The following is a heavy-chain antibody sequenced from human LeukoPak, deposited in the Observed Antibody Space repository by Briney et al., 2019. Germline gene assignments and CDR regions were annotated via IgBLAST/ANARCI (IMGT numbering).Heavy chain of an antibody. CDR3: AKAAAGVRGVIIVRFDY. J-gene: IGHJ4*02. Sequence: GGSLRLSCAASGFTFSSYAMSWVRQAPGKGLEWVSAISGSGGSTYYADSVKGRFTISRDNSKNTPYLQMNSLRAEDTAVYYCAKAAAGVRGVIIVRFDYWGQGTLVTVSS. V-gene: IGHV3-23*01. CDR2: ISGSGGST. D-gene: IGHD3-10*01. CDR1: GFTFSSYA.